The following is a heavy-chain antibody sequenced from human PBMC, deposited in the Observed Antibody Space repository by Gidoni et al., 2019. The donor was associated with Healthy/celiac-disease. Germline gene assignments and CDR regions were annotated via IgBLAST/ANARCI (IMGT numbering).Heavy chain of an antibody. CDR1: GFTFSSYV. CDR2: IWYDGSNK. V-gene: IGHV3-33*01. J-gene: IGHJ4*02. D-gene: IGHD4-17*01. Sequence: QVQLVESGGGVVQPGRSLRLSCAASGFTFSSYVMHWVRQAPGKGLEWVAVIWYDGSNKYYADSVKGRFTISRDNSKNTLYLQMNSLRAEDTAVYYCAREMMASDYGDYVSSGPLDWGQGTLVTVSS. CDR3: AREMMASDYGDYVSSGPLD.